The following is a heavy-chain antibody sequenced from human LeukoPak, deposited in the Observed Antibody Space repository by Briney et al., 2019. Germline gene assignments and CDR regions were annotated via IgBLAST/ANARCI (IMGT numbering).Heavy chain of an antibody. CDR3: ARKGRQLWLSFDY. J-gene: IGHJ4*02. D-gene: IGHD5-18*01. V-gene: IGHV4-34*01. CDR1: GGSFSGYY. CDR2: INHSGST. Sequence: PSETLSLTCAVYGGSFSGYYWSWIRPPPQKGLEWIGEINHSGSTNYNPSLKSRVTISVDTSKNQFSLKLSSVTAADTAVYYCARKGRQLWLSFDYWGQGTLVTVSS.